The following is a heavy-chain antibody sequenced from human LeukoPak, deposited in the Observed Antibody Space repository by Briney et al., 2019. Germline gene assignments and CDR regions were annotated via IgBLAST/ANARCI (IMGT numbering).Heavy chain of an antibody. V-gene: IGHV3-48*01. D-gene: IGHD5-18*01. CDR3: ARDPGYSYAMDS. CDR2: ISHGSIRI. J-gene: IGHJ4*02. CDR1: GFTFSSYS. Sequence: GSLRLSCAASGFTFSSYSMNWVRQAPGKGLEWISYISHGSIRIFYADFVEGRFTVSRDDAKNALYLQMNSLRVEDTAVYYCARDPGYSYAMDSWGQGTLVIVSS.